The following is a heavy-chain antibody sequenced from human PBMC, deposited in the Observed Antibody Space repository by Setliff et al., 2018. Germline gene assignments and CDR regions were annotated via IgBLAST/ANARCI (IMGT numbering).Heavy chain of an antibody. V-gene: IGHV3-11*05. J-gene: IGHJ3*02. Sequence: GESLKISCAASGFTFSDYYMSWIRQAPGKGLEWVSYISSSSSYTNYADSVKGRFTISRDNAKNSLYLQMNSLRAEDTAVYYCASDKDAFDIWGQGTMVTVSS. CDR1: GFTFSDYY. CDR2: ISSSSSYT. CDR3: ASDKDAFDI.